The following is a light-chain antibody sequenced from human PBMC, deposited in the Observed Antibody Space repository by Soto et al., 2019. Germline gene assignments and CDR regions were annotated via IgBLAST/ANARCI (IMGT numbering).Light chain of an antibody. Sequence: QSALTQPASVSGSPGQSITISCTGTSSDVGGYNYVSWYQQHPGKAPKLMIHEVSNRPSEVSNRFSGSKSGNTASLTISGLQAEDEGNYYCSSYTSGSTLVVFGGGTKLTVL. CDR1: SSDVGGYNY. CDR3: SSYTSGSTLVV. CDR2: EVS. V-gene: IGLV2-14*01. J-gene: IGLJ2*01.